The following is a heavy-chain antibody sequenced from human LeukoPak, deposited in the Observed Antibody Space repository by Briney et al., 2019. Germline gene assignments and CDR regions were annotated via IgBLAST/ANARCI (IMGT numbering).Heavy chain of an antibody. Sequence: KSSETLSLTCAVYGGSFSGYYWSWIRQPPGKGLEWIGEINHSGSTNYNPSLKSRVTISVDTSKNQFSLKLSSVTAADTAVYYCAIVAQGWFDPWGQGTLVTVSS. CDR3: AIVAQGWFDP. V-gene: IGHV4-34*01. J-gene: IGHJ5*02. CDR2: INHSGST. CDR1: GGSFSGYY.